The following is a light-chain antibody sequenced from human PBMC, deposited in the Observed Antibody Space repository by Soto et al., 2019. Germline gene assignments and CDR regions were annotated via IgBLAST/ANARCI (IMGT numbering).Light chain of an antibody. CDR1: QGISSY. CDR2: TAS. J-gene: IGKJ5*01. V-gene: IGKV1-9*01. Sequence: SHMTQSPSFLSASVGDRVTITCRASQGISSYLAWYQQKPGKAPKLLIYTASTLQSGVPSRFSGSGSGTEFTLTIGSLQPEDFATYYCQQFNSYPITFGQGTRLEIK. CDR3: QQFNSYPIT.